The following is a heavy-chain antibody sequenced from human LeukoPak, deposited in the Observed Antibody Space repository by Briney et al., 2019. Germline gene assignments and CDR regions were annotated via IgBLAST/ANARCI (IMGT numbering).Heavy chain of an antibody. CDR3: AKPLSSLDY. J-gene: IGHJ4*02. CDR2: ISYHGSNK. V-gene: IGHV3-30*18. Sequence: GGSLRLSCAASGFTFSSYAMHWVRQAPGKGLEWVAVISYHGSNKYYADSVKGRFTISRDNSKNTLYLQMNSLRAEDTAVYYCAKPLSSLDYWGQGTLVTVSS. CDR1: GFTFSSYA.